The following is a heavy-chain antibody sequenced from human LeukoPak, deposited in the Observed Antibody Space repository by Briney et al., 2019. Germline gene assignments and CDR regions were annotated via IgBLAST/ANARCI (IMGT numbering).Heavy chain of an antibody. CDR3: ARDSMVRGVIIPYYFDY. J-gene: IGHJ4*02. V-gene: IGHV3-30-3*01. CDR1: GFTFSSYA. CDR2: ISYDGSNK. D-gene: IGHD3-10*01. Sequence: GGSPRLSCAASGFTFSSYAMHWVRQAPGKGLEWVAVISYDGSNKYYADSVKGRFTISRDNSKNTLYLQMNSLRAEDTAVYYCARDSMVRGVIIPYYFDYWGQGTLVTVSS.